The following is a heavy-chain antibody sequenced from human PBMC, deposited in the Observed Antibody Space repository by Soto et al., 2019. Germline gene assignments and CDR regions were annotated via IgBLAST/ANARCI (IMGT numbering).Heavy chain of an antibody. CDR3: AREGRIHL. CDR1: GFTFSSYA. V-gene: IGHV3-30-3*01. J-gene: IGHJ5*02. CDR2: ISYDGSNK. Sequence: QVQLVESGGGVVQPGRSLRLSCAASGFTFSSYAMHWVRQAPGKGLEWVAVISYDGSNKYYADSVKGRFTISRDNSKNTLYLQMSSLRAEDTAVYYCAREGRIHLWGQGTLVTVSS.